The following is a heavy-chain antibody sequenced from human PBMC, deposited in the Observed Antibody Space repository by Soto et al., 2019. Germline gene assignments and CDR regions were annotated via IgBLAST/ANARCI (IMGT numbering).Heavy chain of an antibody. Sequence: GASVQGSCKASGYSFPGYYRHWGRQAPGQGLEWMGWINPNSGGTNYAQKFQGWVTMTRDTSISTAYMELSRLRSDDTAVYYCAREENCSSTSCYVDYWGRGTLVTVSS. D-gene: IGHD2-2*01. CDR1: GYSFPGYY. CDR2: INPNSGGT. CDR3: AREENCSSTSCYVDY. V-gene: IGHV1-2*04. J-gene: IGHJ4*02.